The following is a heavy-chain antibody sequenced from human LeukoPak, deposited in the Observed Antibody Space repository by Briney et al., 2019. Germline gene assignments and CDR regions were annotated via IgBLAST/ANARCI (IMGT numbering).Heavy chain of an antibody. J-gene: IGHJ4*02. CDR3: AKDCKAWGIAVAGPDY. D-gene: IGHD6-19*01. CDR1: GFTFSSYA. V-gene: IGHV3-23*01. Sequence: GGSLRLSCAASGFTFSSYAMSWVRQAPGKGLEWVSAISGSGGSTYYADSVKGRFTISRDNSKNTLYLQMNSLRAEDTAVYYCAKDCKAWGIAVAGPDYWGQGTLVIVSS. CDR2: ISGSGGST.